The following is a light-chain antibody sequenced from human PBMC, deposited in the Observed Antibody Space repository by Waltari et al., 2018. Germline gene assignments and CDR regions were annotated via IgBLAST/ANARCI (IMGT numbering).Light chain of an antibody. Sequence: EIVVTQTPATLSLSPGEGATLSCRTSESVSSNLAWFQQKDGQPPRLVIYDASSRAADTPARFSGGGSGTDDTLTISSLEPEDFATYDCQQRSAGPTTFGQGTRLEI. CDR2: DAS. CDR1: ESVSSN. J-gene: IGKJ5*01. V-gene: IGKV3-11*01. CDR3: QQRSAGPTT.